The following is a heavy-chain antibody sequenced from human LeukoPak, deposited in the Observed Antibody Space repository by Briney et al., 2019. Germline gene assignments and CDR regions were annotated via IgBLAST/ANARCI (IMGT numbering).Heavy chain of an antibody. V-gene: IGHV1-69*05. CDR2: IIPIFGTA. CDR1: GGTFSSYA. Sequence: VKVSCKASGGTFSSYAISWVRQAPGQGLEWMGGIIPIFGTANYAQKFQGRVTITTDESTSTAYMELSSLRSEDTAVYYCARTYCSSTSCFRNWFDPWGQGTLVAVSS. CDR3: ARTYCSSTSCFRNWFDP. D-gene: IGHD2-2*01. J-gene: IGHJ5*02.